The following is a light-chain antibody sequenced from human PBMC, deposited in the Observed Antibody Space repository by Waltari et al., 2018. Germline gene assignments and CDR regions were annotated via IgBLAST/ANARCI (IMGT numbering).Light chain of an antibody. Sequence: SALTQPASVSGSPGQSITIPSTGSSRDVGGYNSVSWFQQPPGKAPKLMIYEVSNRPSGVSDRFSGSKSGNTASPTISGLQPEDEADYYCSSYTSSTTVVFGGGTKLTVL. J-gene: IGLJ2*01. CDR3: SSYTSSTTVV. V-gene: IGLV2-14*01. CDR2: EVS. CDR1: SRDVGGYNS.